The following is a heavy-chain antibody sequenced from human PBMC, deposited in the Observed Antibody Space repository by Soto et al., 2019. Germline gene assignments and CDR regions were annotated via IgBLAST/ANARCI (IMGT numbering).Heavy chain of an antibody. CDR1: VGSFSGYY. Sequence: PSETLSVACVVHVGSFSGYYWNWICQPLGKGLEWIGEINHSGSTNYNPSLKSRVTISVDTSKNHFSLKLRSVTAADTAVYYWARVRIQLWSQGLSFFDYWGQGTLVTLSS. CDR3: ARVRIQLWSQGLSFFDY. J-gene: IGHJ4*02. V-gene: IGHV4-34*01. CDR2: INHSGST. D-gene: IGHD5-18*01.